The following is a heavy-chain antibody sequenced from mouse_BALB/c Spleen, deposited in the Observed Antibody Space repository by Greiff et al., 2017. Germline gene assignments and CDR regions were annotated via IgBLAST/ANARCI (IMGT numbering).Heavy chain of an antibody. D-gene: IGHD1-1*01. Sequence: EVQLQESGPGLVKPSQSLSLTCTVTGYSITSDYAWNWIRQFPGNKLEWMGYISYSGSTSYNPSLKSRISITRDTSKNQFFLQLNSVTTEDTATYYCARYSGSSSYYYAMDYWGQGTSVTVSS. J-gene: IGHJ4*01. CDR1: GYSITSDYA. V-gene: IGHV3-2*02. CDR3: ARYSGSSSYYYAMDY. CDR2: ISYSGST.